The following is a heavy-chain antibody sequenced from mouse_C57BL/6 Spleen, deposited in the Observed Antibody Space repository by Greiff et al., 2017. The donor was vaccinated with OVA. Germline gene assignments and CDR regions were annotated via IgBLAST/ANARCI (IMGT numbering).Heavy chain of an antibody. CDR2: INPSNGGT. CDR3: ARSAAFYYGSSNWYFDV. D-gene: IGHD1-1*01. J-gene: IGHJ1*03. Sequence: VQLQQPGTELVKPGASVKLSCKASGYTFTSYWMHWVKQRPGQGLEWIGNINPSNGGTNYNEKFKSKATLTVDKPSSTAYMQLSSLTSEDSAVYYCARSAAFYYGSSNWYFDVWGTGTTVTVSS. V-gene: IGHV1-53*01. CDR1: GYTFTSYW.